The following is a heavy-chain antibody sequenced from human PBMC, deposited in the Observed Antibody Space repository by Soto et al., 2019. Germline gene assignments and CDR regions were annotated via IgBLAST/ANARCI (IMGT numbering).Heavy chain of an antibody. CDR3: ARGHEYGGNSDAFDI. V-gene: IGHV1-69*14. Sequence: QVHLVQSGAEVKKPGSSVKVSCKASGGTFSTSSINWLRQAPGQRLEWMGSILPVFGTADYAQKFRDRVTITADKSTNTAYMELRSLFSEDAAVYYCARGHEYGGNSDAFDIWGQGTVVTVSS. J-gene: IGHJ3*02. CDR2: ILPVFGTA. D-gene: IGHD4-17*01. CDR1: GGTFSTSS.